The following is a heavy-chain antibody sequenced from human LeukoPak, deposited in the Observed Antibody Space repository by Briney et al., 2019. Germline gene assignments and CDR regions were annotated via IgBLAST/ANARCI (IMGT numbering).Heavy chain of an antibody. CDR1: GFSFSSYA. D-gene: IGHD1-7*01. V-gene: IGHV4-34*01. Sequence: GSLRLSCAASGFSFSSYAMNWIRQPPGKGLEWIGEINHSGSTKYNPSLKSRVTISVDTSKNQFSLKLSSVTAADTAVYYCARRRELLYYFDYWGQGTLVTVSS. CDR2: INHSGST. J-gene: IGHJ4*02. CDR3: ARRRELLYYFDY.